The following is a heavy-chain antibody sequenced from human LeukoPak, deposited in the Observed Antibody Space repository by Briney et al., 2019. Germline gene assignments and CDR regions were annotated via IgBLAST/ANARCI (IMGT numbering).Heavy chain of an antibody. Sequence: GESLKISCKGPGYTFTTYWIGWVRQMPGKGLEWMGIIYPGDSDIRYSPFLRGQVTISVDKSISTAYLQWSSLKASDTAMYYCARWLRGTVVTPTDAAFDIWGQGTMVTVSS. CDR3: ARWLRGTVVTPTDAAFDI. CDR2: IYPGDSDI. J-gene: IGHJ3*02. CDR1: GYTFTTYW. V-gene: IGHV5-51*01. D-gene: IGHD4-23*01.